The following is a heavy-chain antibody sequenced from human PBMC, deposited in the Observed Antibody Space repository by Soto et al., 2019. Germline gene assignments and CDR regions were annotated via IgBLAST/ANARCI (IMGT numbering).Heavy chain of an antibody. CDR2: IYYSGST. J-gene: IGHJ4*02. D-gene: IGHD6-19*01. V-gene: IGHV4-39*01. CDR1: GGSISSSSYY. Sequence: PSETLSLTCTVSGGSISSSSYYWGWIRQPPGKGLEWIGSIYYSGSTYYNPSLKSRVTISVDTSKNQFSLKLSSVTAADTAVYYCARGAVAGTIFDYWGQGTLVTVS. CDR3: ARGAVAGTIFDY.